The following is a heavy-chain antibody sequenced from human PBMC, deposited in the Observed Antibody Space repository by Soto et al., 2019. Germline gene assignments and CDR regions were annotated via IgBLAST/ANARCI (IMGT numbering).Heavy chain of an antibody. J-gene: IGHJ6*02. CDR3: AAGHSGYYYDYYYYGMDV. Sequence: SVKVSCKASGFTFTNSAVQWVRQALGQRLEWIGWIVVGSGNTNYAQKFQERVTITRDMSTSTAYMELGSLRSEDTAVYYCAAGHSGYYYDYYYYGMDVWGQGTTVTVSS. D-gene: IGHD1-26*01. CDR1: GFTFTNSA. CDR2: IVVGSGNT. V-gene: IGHV1-58*01.